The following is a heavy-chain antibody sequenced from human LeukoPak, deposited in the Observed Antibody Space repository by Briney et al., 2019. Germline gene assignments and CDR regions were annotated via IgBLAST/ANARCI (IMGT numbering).Heavy chain of an antibody. CDR1: GYTFTSYD. D-gene: IGHD6-13*01. CDR2: MNPNSGNT. V-gene: IGHV1-8*01. CDR3: ARAGARQIAAVGY. J-gene: IGHJ4*02. Sequence: GASVKVSCKASGYTFTSYDINWVRQATGQGLERMGWMNPNSGNTGYAQKFQGRVTMTRNTSISTAYMELSSLRSEDTAVYYCARAGARQIAAVGYWGQGTLVTVSS.